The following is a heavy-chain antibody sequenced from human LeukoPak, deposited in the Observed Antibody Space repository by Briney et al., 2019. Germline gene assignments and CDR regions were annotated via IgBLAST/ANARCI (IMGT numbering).Heavy chain of an antibody. CDR1: GGSISSGDYY. V-gene: IGHV4-30-4*08. D-gene: IGHD3-10*01. CDR2: IYYSGST. J-gene: IGHJ4*02. Sequence: PSQTLSLTCTVSGGSISSGDYYWSWIRQPPGKGLEWIGYIYYSGSTYYNPSLKSRVTISVDTSKNQFSLKLSSVTAADTAVYYCARYGRKLWFGELRVSYWGQGTLVTVSS. CDR3: ARYGRKLWFGELRVSY.